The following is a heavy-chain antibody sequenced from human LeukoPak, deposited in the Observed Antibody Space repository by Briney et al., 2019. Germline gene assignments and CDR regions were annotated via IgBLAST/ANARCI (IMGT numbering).Heavy chain of an antibody. J-gene: IGHJ4*02. Sequence: PSETLSLTCTVSGGSISSGDYYWRWIRQPPGKGLEWIGYIYYSGSTYYNPSLKSRVTISVDTSKNQFSLKLSSVTAADTAVYYCARIHDTADGHGADYWGQGTLVTVSS. CDR2: IYYSGST. V-gene: IGHV4-30-4*08. D-gene: IGHD5-18*01. CDR3: ARIHDTADGHGADY. CDR1: GGSISSGDYY.